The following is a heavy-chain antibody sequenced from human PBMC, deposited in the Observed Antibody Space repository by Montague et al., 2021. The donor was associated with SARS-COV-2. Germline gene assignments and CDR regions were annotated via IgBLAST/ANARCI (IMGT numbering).Heavy chain of an antibody. CDR1: GGSINPYY. Sequence: SETLSLTCTVSGGSINPYYWSWVRQPPGKGLEWIAYIENSGRAEYKPSLKSRVTISVDTSKNQFSLKLSSVTAADTAVYYCARGRRIAARPSEGYFDLWGRGTLVTVSS. D-gene: IGHD6-6*01. CDR3: ARGRRIAARPSEGYFDL. CDR2: IENSGRA. V-gene: IGHV4-59*12. J-gene: IGHJ2*01.